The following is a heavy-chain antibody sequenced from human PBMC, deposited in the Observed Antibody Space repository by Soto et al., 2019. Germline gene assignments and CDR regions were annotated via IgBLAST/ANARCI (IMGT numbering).Heavy chain of an antibody. CDR3: ARDGEYCSGGSCYPNYYYGMDV. V-gene: IGHV3-21*01. CDR2: ISSSSSYI. Sequence: GGSLRLSCAASGFTFSSYSMNWVRQAPGKGLEWVSSISSSSSYIYYADSVKGRFTISRDNAKNSLYLQMNSLRAEDTAVYYCARDGEYCSGGSCYPNYYYGMDVWGQGTTVTVSS. D-gene: IGHD2-15*01. J-gene: IGHJ6*02. CDR1: GFTFSSYS.